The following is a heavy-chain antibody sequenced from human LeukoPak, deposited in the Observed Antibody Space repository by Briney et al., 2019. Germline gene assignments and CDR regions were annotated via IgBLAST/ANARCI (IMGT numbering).Heavy chain of an antibody. V-gene: IGHV1-69*05. D-gene: IGHD3-9*01. CDR3: ARSPIHYDILTGTPNWFDP. CDR1: GGTFSSYA. J-gene: IGHJ5*02. Sequence: ASVKVSCKASGGTFSSYAISWVRQAPGQGLEWMGGIIPVFGTANYAQKFQGRVTITTDESTSTAYMELSSLRSEDTAVYYCARSPIHYDILTGTPNWFDPWGQGTLVTVSS. CDR2: IIPVFGTA.